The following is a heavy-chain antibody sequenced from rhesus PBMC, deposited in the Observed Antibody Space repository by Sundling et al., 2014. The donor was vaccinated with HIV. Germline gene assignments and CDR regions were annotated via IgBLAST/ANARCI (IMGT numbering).Heavy chain of an antibody. J-gene: IGHJ1*01. CDR3: ASPVDTAIVTHQYFDF. CDR1: GFTFSSSD. CDR2: ISYDGSKK. Sequence: EVQLVESGGGLVQPGGSLRLSCAASGFTFSSSDMHWVRQAPGKGLEWVAVISYDGSKKYYADSVKDRFTISRDNSKNMLYLQMNNLKLEDTAVFYCASPVDTAIVTHQYFDFWGQGALVTVSS. D-gene: IGHD5-12*01. V-gene: IGHV3-54*02.